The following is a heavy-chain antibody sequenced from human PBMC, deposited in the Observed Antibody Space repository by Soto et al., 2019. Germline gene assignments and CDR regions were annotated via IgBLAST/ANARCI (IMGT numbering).Heavy chain of an antibody. J-gene: IGHJ6*02. D-gene: IGHD2-2*01. Sequence: QVQLVQSWAEVKKPGSSVKVSCKASGGTFSRYAISWVRQAPGQGLEWMGGIIPIFGTAHYAQKCQGRGKITADEFTSTAYMELSSLRAEDTAVYYCARAGVPAARSATPHYGMDVWGQGTTVTV. CDR2: IIPIFGTA. CDR1: GGTFSRYA. V-gene: IGHV1-69*01. CDR3: ARAGVPAARSATPHYGMDV.